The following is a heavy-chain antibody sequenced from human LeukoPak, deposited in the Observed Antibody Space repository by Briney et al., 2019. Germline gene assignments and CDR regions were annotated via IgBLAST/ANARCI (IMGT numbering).Heavy chain of an antibody. CDR3: SSGAVAAYFDH. Sequence: GGSLRLSCAASGFSFTNAWMSWVRQAPGKGLEWVGRIKSRTDGGTADYAAPVKGRFTISRDDLKNTLYLQMNSLKTEDTAVYYCSSGAVAAYFDHWGLGTLVTVSS. V-gene: IGHV3-15*01. CDR2: IKSRTDGGTA. CDR1: GFSFTNAW. D-gene: IGHD6-19*01. J-gene: IGHJ4*02.